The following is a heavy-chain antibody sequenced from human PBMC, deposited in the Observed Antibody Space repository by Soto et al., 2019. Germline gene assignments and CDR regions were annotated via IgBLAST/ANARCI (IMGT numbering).Heavy chain of an antibody. CDR3: ARDGYYDSSGYPGWFDP. D-gene: IGHD3-22*01. CDR2: INPSGGST. CDR1: GYTFTSYY. Sequence: ASVKVSCKASGYTFTSYYMHWVRQAPGQGLEWMGIINPSGGSTSYAQKFQGRVTMTRDTSTSTVYMELSSLRSEDTAVYYCARDGYYDSSGYPGWFDPWGQGTLVTVSS. J-gene: IGHJ5*02. V-gene: IGHV1-46*01.